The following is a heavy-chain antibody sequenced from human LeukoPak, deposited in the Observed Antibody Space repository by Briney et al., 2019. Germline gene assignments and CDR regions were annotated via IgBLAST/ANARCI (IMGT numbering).Heavy chain of an antibody. CDR1: GFTFSSYA. V-gene: IGHV3-74*01. CDR3: ARGGLFAYYFDY. D-gene: IGHD3-10*02. CDR2: IKGDEMTT. J-gene: IGHJ4*02. Sequence: GGSLRLSCAVSGFTFSSYAMTWVRQAPGKGLEWVSRIKGDEMTTNYADSVEGRFTISRDNAKNTVYLEINSLRAEDTAVYYCARGGLFAYYFDYWGQGTLVTVSS.